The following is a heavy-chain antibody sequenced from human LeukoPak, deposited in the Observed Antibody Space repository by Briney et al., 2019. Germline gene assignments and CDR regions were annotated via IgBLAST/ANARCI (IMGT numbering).Heavy chain of an antibody. CDR2: IYPGDSDA. CDR3: ARRGGGGSPAAAIAFDY. V-gene: IGHV5-51*01. CDR1: GYTFTTYW. J-gene: IGHJ4*02. Sequence: GESLKISCKGSGYTFTTYWIAWVRQMPGKGLEWMGIIYPGDSDARYSPSFHGQVTISVDESISTAYLQWSSLKASDTAIYYCARRGGGGSPAAAIAFDYWGQGTLVTVSS. D-gene: IGHD2-2*02.